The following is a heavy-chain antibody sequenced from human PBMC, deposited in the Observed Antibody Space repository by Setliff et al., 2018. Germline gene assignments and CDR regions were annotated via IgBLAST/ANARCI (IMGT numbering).Heavy chain of an antibody. J-gene: IGHJ4*02. CDR3: TRESMDYYGSGTYGF. Sequence: ETLSLTCTVSGGSISDYYWSWIRQAPGKGLEWIGSMYYSGISNYNPSLKSRATISVQTSQKEFSLHLTSVTAADTAVYFCTRESMDYYGSGTYGFWGPGMLVTVSS. D-gene: IGHD3-10*01. CDR2: MYYSGIS. V-gene: IGHV4-59*01. CDR1: GGSISDYY.